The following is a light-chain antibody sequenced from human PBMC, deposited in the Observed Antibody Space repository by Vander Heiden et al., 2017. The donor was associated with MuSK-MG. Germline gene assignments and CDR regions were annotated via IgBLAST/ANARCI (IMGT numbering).Light chain of an antibody. V-gene: IGLV3-21*02. Sequence: SYVLTQPPSVSVAPGQTARITCGGNNIGSKSVHWYKQRPGQATVLVVYDDRDRPSGIPERISGSNFGSTATLTITRVEAGDEADDYCQVWDSRSDHYVFGTGTKVTVL. CDR2: DDR. J-gene: IGLJ1*01. CDR1: NIGSKS. CDR3: QVWDSRSDHYV.